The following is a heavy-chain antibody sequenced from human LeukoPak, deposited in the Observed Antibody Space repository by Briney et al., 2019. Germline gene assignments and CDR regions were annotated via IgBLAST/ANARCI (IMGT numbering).Heavy chain of an antibody. J-gene: IGHJ5*02. CDR1: GYTFTGYY. D-gene: IGHD6-13*01. V-gene: IGHV1-2*02. CDR3: ARTREYSSSWYFPPFDP. CDR2: INPNSGGT. Sequence: GASVKVSCKASGYTFTGYYMHWVRQAPGQGLEWMGWINPNSGGTNYAQKFQGRVTMTRDPSISTAYMELNSLISNDTAVYYCARTREYSSSWYFPPFDPWGQGTLVTVSS.